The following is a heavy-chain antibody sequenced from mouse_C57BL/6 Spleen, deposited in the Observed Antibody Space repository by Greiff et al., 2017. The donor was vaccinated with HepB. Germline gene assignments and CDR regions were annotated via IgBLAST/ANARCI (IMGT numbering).Heavy chain of an antibody. CDR1: GYSITSGYY. Sequence: EVKLMESGPGLVKPSQSLSLTCSVTGYSITSGYYWNWIRQFPGNKLEWMGYISYDGSNNYNPSLKNRISITRDTSKNQFFLKLNSVTTEDTATYYCARGDYYGTRDAMDYWGQGTSVTVSS. CDR3: ARGDYYGTRDAMDY. J-gene: IGHJ4*01. D-gene: IGHD1-1*01. V-gene: IGHV3-6*01. CDR2: ISYDGSN.